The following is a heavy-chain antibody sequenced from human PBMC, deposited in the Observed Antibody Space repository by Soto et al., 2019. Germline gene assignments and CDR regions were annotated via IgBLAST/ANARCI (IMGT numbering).Heavy chain of an antibody. J-gene: IGHJ5*02. CDR3: VKDTSATFGFLKDVIGASGYDS. D-gene: IGHD6-13*01. CDR2: ISWDSKIL. V-gene: IGHV3-9*01. CDR1: GFNFDDYA. Sequence: EVQLVESGGGLVQPGRSLRLSCAASGFNFDDYAMHWVRQASGKGLQWVSGISWDSKILAYAGSVQGRFTISRDNAKNSLYFQLNSLRTEDTAFYYCVKDTSATFGFLKDVIGASGYDSWGQGTLVTVPS.